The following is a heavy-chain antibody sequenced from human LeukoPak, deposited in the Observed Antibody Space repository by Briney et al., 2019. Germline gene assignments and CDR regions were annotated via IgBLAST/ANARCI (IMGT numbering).Heavy chain of an antibody. CDR3: ARVTRTIGIAAAGTWIFDY. Sequence: SETLSLTCAVYGGSFSGYYWSWIRQPPGKGLEWIGEINHSGSTNYNPSLKSRVTISVDTSKNQFSLKLSSVTAADTAVYYCARVTRTIGIAAAGTWIFDYWGQGTLVTVSS. V-gene: IGHV4-34*01. CDR1: GGSFSGYY. D-gene: IGHD6-13*01. J-gene: IGHJ4*02. CDR2: INHSGST.